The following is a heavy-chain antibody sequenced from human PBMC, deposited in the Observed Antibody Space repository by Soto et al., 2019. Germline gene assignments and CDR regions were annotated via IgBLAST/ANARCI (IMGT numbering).Heavy chain of an antibody. CDR1: GFTFSSYG. V-gene: IGHV3-33*01. CDR2: IWYDGSNK. D-gene: IGHD1-26*01. J-gene: IGHJ6*02. Sequence: GSLRLSCAASGFTFSSYGMHWVRQAPGKGLEWVAVIWYDGSNKYYADSVKGRFTISRDNSKNTLYLQMNSLRAEDTAVYYCARDLGIVGATEYYYGMDVWGHGTTVTVSS. CDR3: ARDLGIVGATEYYYGMDV.